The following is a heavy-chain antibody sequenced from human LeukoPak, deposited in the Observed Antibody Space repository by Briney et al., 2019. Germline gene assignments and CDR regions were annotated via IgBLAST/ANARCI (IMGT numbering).Heavy chain of an antibody. CDR2: IYSGGST. V-gene: IGHV3-53*01. CDR1: GFTVSSNY. Sequence: GGSLRLSCAASGFTVSSNYMSWVRQAPGKGLEWVSVIYSGGSTYYADSVKGRFTISRDNSKNTLYLQMNSLRAEDTAAYYCAESAALSQYYYGSGGINWFDPWGQGTLVTVSS. CDR3: AESAALSQYYYGSGGINWFDP. D-gene: IGHD3-10*01. J-gene: IGHJ5*02.